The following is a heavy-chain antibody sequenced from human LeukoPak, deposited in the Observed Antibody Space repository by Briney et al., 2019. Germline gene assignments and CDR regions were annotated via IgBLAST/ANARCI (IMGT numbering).Heavy chain of an antibody. D-gene: IGHD3-22*01. CDR3: ARVGGRSGYYWFDY. J-gene: IGHJ4*02. V-gene: IGHV4-38-2*01. Sequence: PSETLSLTCAVSGYSISSGYYWGWIRQPPGKGLEWIGSIYHSGNTYYNPSLKSRVTISVDTAKNQFSLKLSSVTAADTAVYYCARVGGRSGYYWFDYWGQGTLVTVSS. CDR2: IYHSGNT. CDR1: GYSISSGYY.